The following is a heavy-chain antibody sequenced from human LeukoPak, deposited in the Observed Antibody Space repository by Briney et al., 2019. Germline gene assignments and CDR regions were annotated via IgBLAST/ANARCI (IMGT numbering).Heavy chain of an antibody. CDR1: GYTFTSYG. V-gene: IGHV1-18*01. Sequence: ASVKVSCKASGYTFTSYGISWVRQAPGQGLEWMEWISAYNGNTNYAQKLQGRVPMTTDTSTSTAYMELRSLRSDDTAVYYCARDDRYSSGWYYFQHWGQGTLVTVSS. J-gene: IGHJ1*01. D-gene: IGHD6-19*01. CDR3: ARDDRYSSGWYYFQH. CDR2: ISAYNGNT.